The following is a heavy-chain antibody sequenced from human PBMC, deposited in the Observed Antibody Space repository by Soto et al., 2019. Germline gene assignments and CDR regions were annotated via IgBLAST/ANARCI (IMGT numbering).Heavy chain of an antibody. CDR3: AKDRQLGSVNWFDP. CDR2: ISYDGSNK. V-gene: IGHV3-30*18. D-gene: IGHD7-27*01. CDR1: GFTFSSYG. Sequence: PGGSLRLSCAASGFTFSSYGMHWVRQAPGKGLEWVAVISYDGSNKYYADSVKGRFTISRDNSKNTLYLQMNSLRAEDTAVYYCAKDRQLGSVNWFDPWGQGTLVTVSS. J-gene: IGHJ5*02.